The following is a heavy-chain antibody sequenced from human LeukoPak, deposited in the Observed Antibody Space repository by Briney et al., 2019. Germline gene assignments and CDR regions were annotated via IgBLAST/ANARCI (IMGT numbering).Heavy chain of an antibody. J-gene: IGHJ4*02. CDR2: IRADAVTT. CDR3: VKDDGWVQYAN. V-gene: IGHV3-23*01. Sequence: GGSLRLSCAASGFTVSSNYMNWVRQAPGKGLEWVSGIRADAVTTYSADSVKGRFIISRDNSKNTVYLQMNSLSAEDAAVYYCVKDDGWVQYANWGQGTLVTVSS. D-gene: IGHD5-24*01. CDR1: GFTVSSNY.